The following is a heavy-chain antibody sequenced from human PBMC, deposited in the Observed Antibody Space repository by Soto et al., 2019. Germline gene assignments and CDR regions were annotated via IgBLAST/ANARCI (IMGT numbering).Heavy chain of an antibody. CDR3: ARDGYDFWSGYYDYYYYYGMDV. Sequence: GGSLRLSCAASGFTFSSYAMHWVRQAPGKGLEWVAVISYDGSNKYYADSVKGRFTISRDNSKNTLYLQMNSLRAEDTAVYYCARDGYDFWSGYYDYYYYYGMDVWGQGTTVTVSS. CDR1: GFTFSSYA. V-gene: IGHV3-30-3*01. D-gene: IGHD3-3*01. J-gene: IGHJ6*02. CDR2: ISYDGSNK.